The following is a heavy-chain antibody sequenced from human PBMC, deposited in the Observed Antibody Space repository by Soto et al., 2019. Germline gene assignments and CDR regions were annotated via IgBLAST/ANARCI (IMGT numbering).Heavy chain of an antibody. CDR3: AREVTVASYSFDF. J-gene: IGHJ4*02. CDR2: IIPIFNSA. V-gene: IGHV1-69*13. D-gene: IGHD5-12*01. Sequence: ASVKVSCKASGGTFSSYAISWVRQAPGQGLEWMGGIIPIFNSANYAQKFQGRVTTTADDSTSTAYMELRSLRPDDTAVYCCAREVTVASYSFDFWGQGTLVTVSS. CDR1: GGTFSSYA.